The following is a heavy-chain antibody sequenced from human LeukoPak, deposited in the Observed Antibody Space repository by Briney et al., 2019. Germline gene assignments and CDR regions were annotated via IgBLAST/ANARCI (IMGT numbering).Heavy chain of an antibody. CDR3: ARAPRDVVVVAAIENWFDP. CDR1: GYTFTSYG. CDR2: MNPNSGNT. J-gene: IGHJ5*02. Sequence: ASVKVSCKASGYTFTSYGISWVRQATGQGLEWMGWMNPNSGNTGYAQKFQGRVTMTRNTSISTAYMELSSLRSEDTAVYYCARAPRDVVVVAAIENWFDPWGQGTLVTVSS. D-gene: IGHD2-15*01. V-gene: IGHV1-8*02.